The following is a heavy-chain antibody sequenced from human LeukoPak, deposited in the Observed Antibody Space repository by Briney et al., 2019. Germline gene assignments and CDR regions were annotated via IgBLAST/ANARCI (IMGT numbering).Heavy chain of an antibody. CDR1: GFTFSSYA. J-gene: IGHJ4*02. CDR2: ISGSGGST. Sequence: GGSLRLSCAASGFTFSSYAMSWVRQAPGKGLEWVSAISGSGGSTYYADSVKGRFTISRDNSKNTLCLQMNSLRAEDTAVYYCAKAQWPNPYYFDYWGQGTLVTVSS. V-gene: IGHV3-23*01. CDR3: AKAQWPNPYYFDY. D-gene: IGHD6-19*01.